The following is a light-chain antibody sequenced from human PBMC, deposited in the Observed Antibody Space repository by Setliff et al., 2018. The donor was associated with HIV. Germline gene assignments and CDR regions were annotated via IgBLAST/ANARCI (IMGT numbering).Light chain of an antibody. CDR3: SSYGGNNNKV. CDR1: SSDVGAYNY. Sequence: QSVLTQPPSASGSPGQSVTISCTGTSSDVGAYNYVSWYQQHPGKAPKLMIYEVSKRPSGVPDRFSGSKSGNTASLTVFGLQAEDEADYYCSSYGGNNNKVFGTGTKVTVL. J-gene: IGLJ1*01. V-gene: IGLV2-8*01. CDR2: EVS.